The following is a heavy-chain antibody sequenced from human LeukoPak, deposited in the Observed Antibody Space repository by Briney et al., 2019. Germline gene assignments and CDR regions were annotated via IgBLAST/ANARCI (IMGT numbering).Heavy chain of an antibody. V-gene: IGHV3-9*01. D-gene: IGHD6-13*01. CDR2: ISWNSGSI. CDR1: GFTFDDYC. J-gene: IGHJ6*02. CDR3: GKDRYSSSVFGHGMDV. Sequence: GGSLRLSCAASGFTFDDYCMHWVRQAPGKGLEWVSGISWNSGSIGYADSVKGRFTISRDNAKNSLYLQMNSMRAEDTALYYCGKDRYSSSVFGHGMDVWGQGKTGTVSS.